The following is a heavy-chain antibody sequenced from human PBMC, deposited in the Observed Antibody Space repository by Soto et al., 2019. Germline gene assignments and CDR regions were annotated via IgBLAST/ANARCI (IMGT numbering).Heavy chain of an antibody. CDR3: AQIAAALSYFDY. D-gene: IGHD6-13*01. V-gene: IGHV2-5*02. CDR1: GFSLSTSGVG. Sequence: QITLKESGPTLVKPTQTLTLTCTFSGFSLSTSGVGVGWIRQPPGKSLEWLALIYWDDDKRYSPSLKSRLTITKDTSKNQVDLTMNNMDPVDTATYYCAQIAAALSYFDYWGQGTLVTVSS. J-gene: IGHJ4*02. CDR2: IYWDDDK.